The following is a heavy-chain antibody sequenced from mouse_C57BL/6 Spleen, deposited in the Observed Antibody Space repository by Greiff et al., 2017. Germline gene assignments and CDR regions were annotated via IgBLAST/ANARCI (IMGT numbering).Heavy chain of an antibody. CDR1: GYTFTSYW. Sequence: QVQLKQSGAELVKPGASVKMSCKASGYTFTSYWITWVKQRPGQGLEWIGDIYPGSGSTNYNEKFKSKATLTVDTSSSTAYMQLSSLTSEDSAVYYCAREGRGYYYAMDYWGQGTSVTVSS. CDR2: IYPGSGST. D-gene: IGHD3-3*01. V-gene: IGHV1-55*01. J-gene: IGHJ4*01. CDR3: AREGRGYYYAMDY.